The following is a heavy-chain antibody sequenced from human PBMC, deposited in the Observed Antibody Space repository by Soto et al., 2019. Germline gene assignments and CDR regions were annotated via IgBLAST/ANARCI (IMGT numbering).Heavy chain of an antibody. CDR3: AREQLWDYGMDV. D-gene: IGHD5-18*01. V-gene: IGHV4-34*01. CDR1: GGSFSGYY. J-gene: IGHJ6*01. CDR2: INHSGST. Sequence: QVQLQQWGAGLLKPSETLSLTCAVYGGSFSGYYWSWIRQPPGKGLEWIGEINHSGSTNYNPSLKSGVTISVDTTKNQYSLKLRSVTAADTAVYYCAREQLWDYGMDVWGQGTTVTVSS.